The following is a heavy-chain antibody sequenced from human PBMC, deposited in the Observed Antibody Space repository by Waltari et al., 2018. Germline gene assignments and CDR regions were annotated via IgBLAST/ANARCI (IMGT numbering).Heavy chain of an antibody. CDR2: VNPNGGST. J-gene: IGHJ4*02. Sequence: QVQLVQSGAEVKKPGASVKVSCKASGYTFTDFYMHWVRQAPGQGLEWMGIVNPNGGSTTYAQKLQDRVTMTRDTSTSTVDMELSSLRSEDTAVYYCARAGSTLIWGVAEWGQGTLVTVSS. CDR1: GYTFTDFY. V-gene: IGHV1-46*04. CDR3: ARAGSTLIWGVAE. D-gene: IGHD2-2*01.